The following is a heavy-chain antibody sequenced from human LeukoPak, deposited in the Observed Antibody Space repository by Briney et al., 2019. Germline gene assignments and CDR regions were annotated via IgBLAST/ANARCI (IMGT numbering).Heavy chain of an antibody. CDR3: AKGVRMVRGVIIPWFDP. V-gene: IGHV3-7*03. J-gene: IGHJ5*02. CDR1: GFTFSSYA. CDR2: IKQDGSER. Sequence: GGSLRLSCEASGFTFSSYAMSWVRQAPGKGLEWVANIKQDGSERYYVDSVKGRSTISRDNAKNSLYLQMNSLRAEDTALYYCAKGVRMVRGVIIPWFDPWGQGTLVTVSS. D-gene: IGHD3-10*01.